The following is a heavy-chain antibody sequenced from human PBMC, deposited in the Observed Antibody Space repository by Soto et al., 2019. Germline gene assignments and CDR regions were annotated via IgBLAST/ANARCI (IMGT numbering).Heavy chain of an antibody. J-gene: IGHJ6*03. D-gene: IGHD6-6*01. CDR2: IYSGGST. V-gene: IGHV3-66*01. CDR1: GFTVSSNY. Sequence: GGSLRLSCAASGFTVSSNYMSWVRQAPGKGLEWVSVIYSGGSTYYADSVKGRFTISRDNSKNTLYLQMNSLRAEDTAVYYCARGSSIAARPNYYYYMDVWGKGTTVTVSS. CDR3: ARGSSIAARPNYYYYMDV.